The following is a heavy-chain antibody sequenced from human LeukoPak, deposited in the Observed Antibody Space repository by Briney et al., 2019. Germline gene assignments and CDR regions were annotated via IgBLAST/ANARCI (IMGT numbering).Heavy chain of an antibody. CDR3: ARDARPRYDPRGYYYYMDV. CDR2: INPNSGGT. D-gene: IGHD3-3*01. J-gene: IGHJ6*03. CDR1: GYTFTGYY. V-gene: IGHV1-2*02. Sequence: GASVKVSCKASGYTFTGYYMHWVRQAPGQGLEWMGWINPNSGGTNYAQKFQGRVTMTRDTSISTAYMELSSLRSEDTAVYYCARDARPRYDPRGYYYYMDVWGKGTTVTVSS.